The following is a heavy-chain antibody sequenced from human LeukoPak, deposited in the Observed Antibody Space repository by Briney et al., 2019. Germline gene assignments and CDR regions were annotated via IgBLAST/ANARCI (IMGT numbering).Heavy chain of an antibody. D-gene: IGHD4-23*01. CDR3: AGGYGGRTDY. J-gene: IGHJ4*02. Sequence: SETLSLTCTVSGGCISSYYWSWIRQPPGKGLEWIGYIYYSGSTNYNPSLKSRVTISVDTSKNQFSLKLSSGTAADTAVYYCAGGYGGRTDYWGQGTLVTVSS. V-gene: IGHV4-59*01. CDR1: GGCISSYY. CDR2: IYYSGST.